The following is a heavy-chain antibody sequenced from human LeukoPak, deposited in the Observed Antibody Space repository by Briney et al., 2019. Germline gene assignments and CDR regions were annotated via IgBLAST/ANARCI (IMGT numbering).Heavy chain of an antibody. CDR3: ARDFYETSGYYY. D-gene: IGHD3-22*01. J-gene: IGHJ4*02. CDR2: ISYDGSNK. CDR1: GFSFNTYA. V-gene: IGHV3-30-3*01. Sequence: PGRSPRLSCAASGFSFNTYAVHWVRQAPGKGLEWVALISYDGSNKYYADSVKGRLTISRDNSRNTLYLQMNSLRTEDTAVYYCARDFYETSGYYYWGQGTLVTVSS.